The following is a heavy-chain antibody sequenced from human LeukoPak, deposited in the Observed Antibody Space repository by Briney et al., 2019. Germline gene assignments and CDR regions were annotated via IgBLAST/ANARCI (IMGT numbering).Heavy chain of an antibody. V-gene: IGHV4-59*12. D-gene: IGHD6-13*01. CDR1: GGSISSYY. CDR2: IYHSGST. CDR3: ARVLAAAGNNWFDP. Sequence: SETLSLTCTVSGGSISSYYWSWIRQPPEKGLEWIGEIYHSGSTNYNPSLKSRVTISVDKSKNQFSLKLSSVTAADTAVYYCARVLAAAGNNWFDPWGQGTLVTVSS. J-gene: IGHJ5*02.